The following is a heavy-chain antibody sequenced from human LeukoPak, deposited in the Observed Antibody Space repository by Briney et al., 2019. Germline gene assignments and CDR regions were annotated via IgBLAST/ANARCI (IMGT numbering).Heavy chain of an antibody. Sequence: PGGSLRLSCAASGFTFDDYAMHWVRQAPGKGLEWVSGFSWNSGSIGYADSVKGRFTISRDNAKNSLYLQMNSLRAEDMALYYCAKGATPGYSYGLIDYWGQGTLVTVSS. D-gene: IGHD5-18*01. CDR3: AKGATPGYSYGLIDY. V-gene: IGHV3-9*03. CDR2: FSWNSGSI. CDR1: GFTFDDYA. J-gene: IGHJ4*02.